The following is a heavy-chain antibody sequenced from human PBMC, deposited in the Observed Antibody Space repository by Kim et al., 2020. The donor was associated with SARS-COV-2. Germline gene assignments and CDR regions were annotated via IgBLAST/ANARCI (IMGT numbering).Heavy chain of an antibody. D-gene: IGHD2-15*01. CDR2: ISCDSGSI. Sequence: GGSLRLSCAASGFTFDDYAMHWVRQAPGKGLEWVSGISCDSGSIGYADSVKGRFTISRDNAKNSLYLQMNSLRAEDTALYYCAKGKPPPRYCSGGSCGYYFDYWGQGALVTVSS. V-gene: IGHV3-9*01. CDR1: GFTFDDYA. CDR3: AKGKPPPRYCSGGSCGYYFDY. J-gene: IGHJ4*02.